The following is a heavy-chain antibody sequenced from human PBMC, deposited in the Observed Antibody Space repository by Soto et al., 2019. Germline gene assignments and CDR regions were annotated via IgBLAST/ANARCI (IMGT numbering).Heavy chain of an antibody. CDR1: GGSISSGGYS. CDR3: ASMRGGYDSRGYDY. D-gene: IGHD3-22*01. Sequence: QLQLQESGSGLVKPSQTLSLTCAVSGGSISSGGYSWSWIRQPPGKGLEWIGYIYHSGSTYYNPPLKSRVTITVDRPKTQFSLKLSSVTAADTAVYSCASMRGGYDSRGYDYCGQGTLFTVAS. J-gene: IGHJ4*02. V-gene: IGHV4-30-2*01. CDR2: IYHSGST.